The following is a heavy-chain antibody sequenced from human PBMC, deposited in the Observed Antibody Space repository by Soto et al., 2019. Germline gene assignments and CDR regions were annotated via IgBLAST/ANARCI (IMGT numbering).Heavy chain of an antibody. V-gene: IGHV3-23*01. J-gene: IGHJ6*02. CDR2: ISGSDNST. Sequence: EVQLLESGGGLVQPGGSLRLSCAASGFTFSSYAMSWVRQAPGKGLEWVSAISGSDNSTYYADSVKGRFTIARDNSKNTLYLPMSSLRADDAAVYYCAPMGVWGQGTTVTVSS. CDR3: APMGV. CDR1: GFTFSSYA.